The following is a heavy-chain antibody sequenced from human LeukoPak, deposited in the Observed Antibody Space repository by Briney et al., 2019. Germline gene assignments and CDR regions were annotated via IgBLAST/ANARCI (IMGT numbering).Heavy chain of an antibody. Sequence: ASVKVSCKASGYTFTSYAISWVRQAPGQGLEWMGGIIPIFGTANYAQKFQGRVTITADESTSTAYMELSSLRSEDTAVYYCARVPPSSQYSSSSPNWYFDLWGRGTLVTVSS. D-gene: IGHD6-6*01. J-gene: IGHJ2*01. V-gene: IGHV1-69*13. CDR3: ARVPPSSQYSSSSPNWYFDL. CDR1: GYTFTSYA. CDR2: IIPIFGTA.